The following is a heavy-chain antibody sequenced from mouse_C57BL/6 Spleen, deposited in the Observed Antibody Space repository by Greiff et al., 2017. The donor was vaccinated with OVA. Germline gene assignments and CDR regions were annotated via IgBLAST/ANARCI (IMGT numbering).Heavy chain of an antibody. D-gene: IGHD1-1*01. CDR1: GYALTNFL. Sequence: VQPKASGAELVRPGTSVKVSLKASGYALTNFLIERVKQRPGQGLEWVGVINPGSGGTYYNEKFKGKATLTTDKSSNTSNMQLSSLTTENSAVYFCSRGYGSSYDSMDYWGQGTSVTVSS. CDR3: SRGYGSSYDSMDY. J-gene: IGHJ4*01. V-gene: IGHV1-54*02. CDR2: INPGSGGT.